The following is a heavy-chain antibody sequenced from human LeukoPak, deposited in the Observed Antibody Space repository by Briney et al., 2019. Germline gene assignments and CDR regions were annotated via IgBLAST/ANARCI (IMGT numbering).Heavy chain of an antibody. CDR3: ASLGYCSGGSCRTNWFDP. CDR2: INPNSGGT. J-gene: IGHJ5*02. CDR1: GYTFTGYY. D-gene: IGHD2-15*01. Sequence: ASVKVSCKASGYTFTGYYMHWVRQAPGQGLEWMGWINPNSGGTNYAQKFQGRVTMTRDTSISTAYMELSRLRSDDTAVYYCASLGYCSGGSCRTNWFDPWGQGTLVTVSS. V-gene: IGHV1-2*02.